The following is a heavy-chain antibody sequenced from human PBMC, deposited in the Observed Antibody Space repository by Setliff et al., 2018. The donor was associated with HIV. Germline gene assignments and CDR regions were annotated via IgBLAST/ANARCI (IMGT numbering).Heavy chain of an antibody. D-gene: IGHD3-10*02. Sequence: SETLSLTCAVYGGSFSGYYWSWIRQPPGKGLEYIGYIYSNGGTNYNPSLKSRLTISTDASKNQFSLNLNSVTAADTAMYFCARGQDGHSVRGATYGMDVWGQGTTVTVSS. CDR1: GGSFSGYY. J-gene: IGHJ6*02. V-gene: IGHV4-34*11. CDR3: ARGQDGHSVRGATYGMDV. CDR2: IYSNGGT.